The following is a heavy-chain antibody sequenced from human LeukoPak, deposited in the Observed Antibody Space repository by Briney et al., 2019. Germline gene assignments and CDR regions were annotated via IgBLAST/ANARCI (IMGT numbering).Heavy chain of an antibody. V-gene: IGHV4-61*02. CDR2: IYTSGST. CDR1: GGSISSGSYY. J-gene: IGHJ5*02. Sequence: SETLSLTCTVSGGSISSGSYYWSWIRQPAGKGLEWIGRIYTSGSTNYNPSLKSRVTISVDTSKNQFSLKLSSVTAADTAVYYCARLSLAAALTNWFDPWGQGTLVTVSS. CDR3: ARLSLAAALTNWFDP. D-gene: IGHD6-13*01.